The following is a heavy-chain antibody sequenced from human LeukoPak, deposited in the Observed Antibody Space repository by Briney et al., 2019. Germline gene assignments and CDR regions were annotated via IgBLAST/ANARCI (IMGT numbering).Heavy chain of an antibody. Sequence: SVKVSCKASGGTFSSYAISWVRQAPGQGLEWMGRIIPILGIANYAQKFQGRVTITADKSTSTAYMELSSLRSEDTAVYYCAGRRDGYNYNAFDIWGQGTMVTVSS. CDR2: IIPILGIA. D-gene: IGHD5-24*01. V-gene: IGHV1-69*04. CDR3: AGRRDGYNYNAFDI. CDR1: GGTFSSYA. J-gene: IGHJ3*02.